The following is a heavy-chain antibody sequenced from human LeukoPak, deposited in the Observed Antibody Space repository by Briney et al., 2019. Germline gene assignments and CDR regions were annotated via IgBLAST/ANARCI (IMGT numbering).Heavy chain of an antibody. CDR1: GFTFSSYT. V-gene: IGHV3-48*04. D-gene: IGHD6-13*01. CDR2: ISSSSSTI. Sequence: PGGSLRLSCAASGFTFSSYTMNWVRQAPGKGLEWVSYISSSSSTIYYADSVKGRFTISRDNAKNSLYLQMNSLRAEDTAVYYCARAGIAASHWGQGTLVTVSS. J-gene: IGHJ4*02. CDR3: ARAGIAASH.